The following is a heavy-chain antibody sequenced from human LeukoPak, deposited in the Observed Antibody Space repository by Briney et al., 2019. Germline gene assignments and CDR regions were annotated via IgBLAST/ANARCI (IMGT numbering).Heavy chain of an antibody. Sequence: PGGSLRLSCAASGFTFSSYWMSWVRQAPGKGLEWVSAISGSGGSTYYADSVKGRFTISRDNSKNTLYLQMNSLRAEDTAVYYCAKDQGRTGYNWNYAGQSPTYYFDYWGQGTLVTVSS. D-gene: IGHD1-7*01. CDR3: AKDQGRTGYNWNYAGQSPTYYFDY. V-gene: IGHV3-23*01. CDR2: ISGSGGST. J-gene: IGHJ4*02. CDR1: GFTFSSYW.